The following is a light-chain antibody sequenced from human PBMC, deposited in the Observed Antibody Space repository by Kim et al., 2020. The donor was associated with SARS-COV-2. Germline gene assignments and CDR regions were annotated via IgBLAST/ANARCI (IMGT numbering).Light chain of an antibody. V-gene: IGKV3-20*01. CDR2: GAS. CDR3: QQYGSSPRT. Sequence: SPGERATLSCRASQSVSSSYLAWYQQKPGQAPRLLIYGASSRATGIPDRISGSGSGTDFTLTISRLEPEDFAVCYCQQYGSSPRTFGQGTKVDIK. CDR1: QSVSSSY. J-gene: IGKJ1*01.